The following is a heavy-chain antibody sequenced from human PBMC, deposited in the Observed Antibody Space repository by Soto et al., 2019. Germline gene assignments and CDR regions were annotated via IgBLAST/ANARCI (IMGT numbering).Heavy chain of an antibody. CDR1: GGSLSSGGYS. Sequence: SETLSLTCAVSGGSLSSGGYSWSWIRQPPGKGLEWIGYIYHSGSTYYNPSLKSRVAISVDRSKNQFSLKLSSVTAADTAVYYCARATTVVTPDRWFDPWGQGTLVTVSS. V-gene: IGHV4-30-2*01. CDR3: ARATTVVTPDRWFDP. D-gene: IGHD4-17*01. CDR2: IYHSGST. J-gene: IGHJ5*02.